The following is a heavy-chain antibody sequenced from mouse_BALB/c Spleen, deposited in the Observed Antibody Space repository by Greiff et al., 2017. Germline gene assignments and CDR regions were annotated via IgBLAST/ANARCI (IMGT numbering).Heavy chain of an antibody. J-gene: IGHJ4*01. Sequence: DVMLVESGGGLVQPGGSRKLSCAASGFTFSSFGMHWVRQAPEKGLEWVAYISSGSSTIYYADTVKGRFTISRNNPKNTLFLQLTSLSSEDTAVYYCESALTSAHAMDYWGQGTSVTVSA. CDR1: GFTFSSFG. CDR2: ISSGSSTI. D-gene: IGHD1-2*01. V-gene: IGHV5-17*02. CDR3: ESALTSAHAMDY.